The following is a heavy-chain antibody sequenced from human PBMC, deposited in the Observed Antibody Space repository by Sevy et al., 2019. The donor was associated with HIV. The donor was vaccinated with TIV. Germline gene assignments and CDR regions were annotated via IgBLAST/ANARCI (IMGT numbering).Heavy chain of an antibody. V-gene: IGHV3-23*01. CDR3: AKTINSGGGVVPAANYYYYGMDV. CDR2: ISGKGRST. CDR1: GFTFSGYA. J-gene: IGHJ6*02. Sequence: GGSLRLSCAVSGFTFSGYAMNWVRQAPGKGLEWVSAISGKGRSTHYADSVEGRFTISRDNSKNRLYRQMNSLRAEDTAVYYCAKTINSGGGVVPAANYYYYGMDVWGQGTTVTVSS. D-gene: IGHD2-2*01.